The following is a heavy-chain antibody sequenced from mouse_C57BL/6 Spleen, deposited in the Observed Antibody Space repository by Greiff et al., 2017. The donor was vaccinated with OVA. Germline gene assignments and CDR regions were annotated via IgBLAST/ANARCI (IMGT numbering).Heavy chain of an antibody. J-gene: IGHJ3*01. CDR3: AREETSGRFAY. Sequence: DVKLVESGPGMVKPSQSLSLTCTVTGYSITSGYDWHWIRHFPGNKLEWMGYISYSGSTNYNPSLKSRISITHDTSKNHFFLKLNSVTTEDTATYYCAREETSGRFAYWGQGTLVTVSA. CDR1: GYSITSGYD. V-gene: IGHV3-1*01. D-gene: IGHD3-1*01. CDR2: ISYSGST.